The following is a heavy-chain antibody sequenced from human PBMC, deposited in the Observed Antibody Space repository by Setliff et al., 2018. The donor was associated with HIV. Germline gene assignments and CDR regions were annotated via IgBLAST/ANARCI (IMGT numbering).Heavy chain of an antibody. CDR1: GYLFTDYF. J-gene: IGHJ4*03. CDR2: IAPITGDT. V-gene: IGHV1-2*02. D-gene: IGHD7-27*01. CDR3: ARQFSNSLDH. Sequence: ASVKVSCKASGYLFTDYFIHWVRQAPGQGLEWMGWIAPITGDTKYAQRFQGRVSMTRDTSNSTAYMELTNLQSDDTAVYYCARQFSNSLDHWGQGSMVTVSS.